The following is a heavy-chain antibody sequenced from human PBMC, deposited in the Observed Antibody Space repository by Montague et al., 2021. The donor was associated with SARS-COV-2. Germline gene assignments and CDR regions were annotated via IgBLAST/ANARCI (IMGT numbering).Heavy chain of an antibody. CDR2: PLYRTKRYY. CDR1: GDSVSRLRPT. Sequence: CAISGDSVSRLRPTWEGHTPSLQSHLQLLCRPLYRTKRYYDYAVSVKSRMTISPDTSKNQFSLQLSSVTPEDRAVYYCARDPRYSLSWSCDYWGQGTPVTVSA. CDR3: ARDPRYSLSWSCDY. J-gene: IGHJ4*02. V-gene: IGHV6-1*01. D-gene: IGHD6-13*01.